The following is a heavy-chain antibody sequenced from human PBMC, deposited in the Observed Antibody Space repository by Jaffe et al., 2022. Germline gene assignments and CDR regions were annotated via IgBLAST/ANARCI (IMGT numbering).Heavy chain of an antibody. CDR2: INHSGST. J-gene: IGHJ4*02. CDR1: GGSFSGYY. V-gene: IGHV4-34*01. CDR3: ARGSRGWALRY. Sequence: QVQLQQWGAGLLKPSETLSLTCAVYGGSFSGYYWSWIRQPPGKGLEWIGEINHSGSTNYNPSLKSRVTISVDTSKNQFSLKLSSVTAADTAVYYCARGSRGWALRYWGQGTLVTVSS. D-gene: IGHD6-19*01.